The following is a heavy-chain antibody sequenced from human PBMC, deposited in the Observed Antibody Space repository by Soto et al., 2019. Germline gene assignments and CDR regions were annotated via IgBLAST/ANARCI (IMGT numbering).Heavy chain of an antibody. D-gene: IGHD6-13*01. Sequence: ASVKVSCKASGYTFTSYAMHWVRQAPGQRLEWMGWINAGNGNTKYSQKFQGRVTITRDTSASTAYMELSSLRSEDTAVYYCASQSVSPKTIAAAGKGGDYYYYGMDVWGQGTTVTVSS. CDR1: GYTFTSYA. CDR3: ASQSVSPKTIAAAGKGGDYYYYGMDV. V-gene: IGHV1-3*01. J-gene: IGHJ6*02. CDR2: INAGNGNT.